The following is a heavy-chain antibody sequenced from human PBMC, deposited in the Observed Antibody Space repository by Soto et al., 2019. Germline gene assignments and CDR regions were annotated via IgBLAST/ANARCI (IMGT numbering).Heavy chain of an antibody. D-gene: IGHD2-2*01. CDR1: GFTFSSYS. CDR3: ARNIVVVPAASFDY. V-gene: IGHV3-48*02. CDR2: ISSSSSTI. J-gene: IGHJ4*02. Sequence: GGSLRLSCAASGFTFSSYSMNWVRQAPGKGLEWVSYISSSSSTIYYADSVKGRFTISRDNAKNSLYLQMNSLRDEDTAVYYCARNIVVVPAASFDYWGQGTLVTVSS.